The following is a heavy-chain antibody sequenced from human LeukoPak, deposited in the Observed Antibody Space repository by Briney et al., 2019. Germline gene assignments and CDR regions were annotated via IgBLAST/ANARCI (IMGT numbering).Heavy chain of an antibody. J-gene: IGHJ4*02. CDR2: ISAYNGNT. D-gene: IGHD3-22*01. CDR1: GYTFTSYG. Sequence: GASVKVSCKTSGYTFTSYGINWVRQAPGQGLEWMGWISAYNGNTNYAQKFQGRVTMTRDTSTTTGYMELKSLTYDDTAVYFCARDLYSDSRCALGYWGQGTLVTVSS. CDR3: ARDLYSDSRCALGY. V-gene: IGHV1-18*01.